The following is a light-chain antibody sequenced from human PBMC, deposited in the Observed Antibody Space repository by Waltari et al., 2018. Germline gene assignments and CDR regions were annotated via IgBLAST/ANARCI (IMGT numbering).Light chain of an antibody. CDR1: RGIASY. CDR2: DAS. CDR3: QQSYSPPFT. V-gene: IGKV1-39*01. J-gene: IGKJ5*01. Sequence: DIQMTQSPSSLSTSLGDRVTITCRASRGIASYLNWYQQRPGRAPKLLIYDASALQREVPTRFSGGGIGTDFTLTINNLQPEDFATYFCQQSYSPPFTFGQGTRLEI.